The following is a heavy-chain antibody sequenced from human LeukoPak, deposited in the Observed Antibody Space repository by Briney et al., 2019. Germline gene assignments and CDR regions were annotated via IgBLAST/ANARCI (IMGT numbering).Heavy chain of an antibody. CDR1: GGTFSSYA. Sequence: GASVKVSCKASGGTFSSYAISWVRQAPGQGLEWMGGIIPIFGTANYAQKFQGRVTITADESTSTAYMELSSLRSEDTAVYYCARGVYSSSWGDYYYMDVWGKGTTVTVSS. D-gene: IGHD6-6*01. CDR3: ARGVYSSSWGDYYYMDV. CDR2: IIPIFGTA. J-gene: IGHJ6*03. V-gene: IGHV1-69*13.